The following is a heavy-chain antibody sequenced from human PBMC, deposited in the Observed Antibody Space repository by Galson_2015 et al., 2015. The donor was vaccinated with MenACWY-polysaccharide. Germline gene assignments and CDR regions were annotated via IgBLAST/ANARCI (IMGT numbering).Heavy chain of an antibody. CDR2: ISSSSSTI. J-gene: IGHJ6*02. V-gene: IGHV3-48*01. CDR1: GFIFSSYS. CDR3: ARWPTETYSSGYSQPNPCYSYYGMDV. Sequence: SLRLSCAASGFIFSSYSMNWVRQAPGKGLEWVSYISSSSSTIYYADSVKGRFTISRDNAKNSLYLQMNSLRAEDTAVYYCARWPTETYSSGYSQPNPCYSYYGMDVWGQGTAVTVSS. D-gene: IGHD6-19*01.